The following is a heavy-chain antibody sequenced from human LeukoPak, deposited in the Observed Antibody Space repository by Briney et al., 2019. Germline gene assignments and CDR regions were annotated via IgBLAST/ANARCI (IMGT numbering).Heavy chain of an antibody. CDR3: ARDAMSSVTTSPHYFDY. CDR1: GYTFTSYG. D-gene: IGHD4-17*01. CDR2: ISAYNGNT. V-gene: IGHV1-18*01. J-gene: IGHJ4*02. Sequence: ASVTVSCKASGYTFTSYGISWVRQAPGQGLEWMGWISAYNGNTNYAQKLQGRVTMTTDTSTSTAYMDLSSLRSEDTAVYYCARDAMSSVTTSPHYFDYWGQGTLVTVSS.